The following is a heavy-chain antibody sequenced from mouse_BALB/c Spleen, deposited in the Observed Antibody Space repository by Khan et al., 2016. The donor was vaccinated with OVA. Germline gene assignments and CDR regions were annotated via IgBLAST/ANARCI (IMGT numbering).Heavy chain of an antibody. J-gene: IGHJ3*01. V-gene: IGHV1S26*01. D-gene: IGHD2-14*01. CDR3: GSFYRYAVWFTY. CDR1: GFTFNDST. Sequence: QVQLQQSGAELVRPGASVKMSCTASGFTFNDSTMHWVKQRPGQGLEWIGYINPSSGYSNYDPKFHDKATLIADKSSSTAYLQLSSLTSADSAVYCCGSFYRYAVWFTYWGQGTLVTVSA. CDR2: INPSSGYS.